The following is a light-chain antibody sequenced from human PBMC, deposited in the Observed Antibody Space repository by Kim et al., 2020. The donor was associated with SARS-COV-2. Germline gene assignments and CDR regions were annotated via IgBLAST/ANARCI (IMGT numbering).Light chain of an antibody. CDR3: QQYETSPWT. J-gene: IGKJ1*01. CDR2: GTI. CDR1: QTIDMNF. V-gene: IGKV3-20*01. Sequence: EIVLTQSPGTVSLSPGERVTLSCRASQTIDMNFLAWYQQKPGQAPRLLIDGTITRATGIPDRCRGRGSGTDFTPTISRLRPDDFAIYYCQQYETSPWTFGQGTKVDIK.